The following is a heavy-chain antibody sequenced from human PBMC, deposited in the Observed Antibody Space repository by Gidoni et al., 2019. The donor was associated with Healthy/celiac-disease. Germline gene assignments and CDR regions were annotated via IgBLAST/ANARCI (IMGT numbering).Heavy chain of an antibody. CDR1: GGSFSGYY. Sequence: QVQLQQWGAGLLKPSETLSLTCAVYGGSFSGYYWSWIRQPPGKGLEWIGEINHSGSTNYNPSLKSRVTISVDTSKNQFSLKLSSVTAADTAVYYCARGLDDYGDDGYFDYWGQGTLVTVSS. CDR3: ARGLDDYGDDGYFDY. CDR2: INHSGST. V-gene: IGHV4-34*01. D-gene: IGHD4-17*01. J-gene: IGHJ4*02.